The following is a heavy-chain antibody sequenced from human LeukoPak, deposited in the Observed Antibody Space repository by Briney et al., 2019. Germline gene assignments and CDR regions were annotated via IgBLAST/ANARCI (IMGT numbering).Heavy chain of an antibody. V-gene: IGHV5-51*01. Sequence: GESLKISCKGSGYSFTSYWIGWVRQMPGKGLEWMGIIYPGDSDTRYSPSFQGPVTISADKSISTAYLQWGSLKASDTAMYYCASLYDSSGYYWGDYWGQGTLVTVSS. CDR2: IYPGDSDT. CDR1: GYSFTSYW. J-gene: IGHJ4*02. D-gene: IGHD3-22*01. CDR3: ASLYDSSGYYWGDY.